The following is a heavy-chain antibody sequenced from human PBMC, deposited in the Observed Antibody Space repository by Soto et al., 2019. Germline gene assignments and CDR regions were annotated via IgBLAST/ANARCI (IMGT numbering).Heavy chain of an antibody. J-gene: IGHJ6*02. Sequence: SVKVSCKASGYTFTSYDINWVRQATGQGLEWMGGMIPNSGTANYAQKFQGRVTITADESTSTAYMELSSLRSEDTAVYYCARRITMVRGVISFIYGMDVWGQGTTVTVSS. CDR1: GYTFTSYD. V-gene: IGHV1-69*13. CDR2: MIPNSGTA. D-gene: IGHD3-10*01. CDR3: ARRITMVRGVISFIYGMDV.